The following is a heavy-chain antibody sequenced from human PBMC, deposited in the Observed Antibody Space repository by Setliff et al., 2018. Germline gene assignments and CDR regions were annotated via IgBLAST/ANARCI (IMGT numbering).Heavy chain of an antibody. Sequence: PGESLKISCAASGFSFSSYAMSWVRQAPGKGLEWLASINPHASEKYYVDSVRGRFTISRDNAKNSLSLQMNSLRTEDTAVYYCFGAGTCSYWGQGALVTVSS. V-gene: IGHV3-7*01. CDR2: INPHASEK. CDR1: GFSFSSYA. CDR3: FGAGTCSY. D-gene: IGHD3-10*01. J-gene: IGHJ4*02.